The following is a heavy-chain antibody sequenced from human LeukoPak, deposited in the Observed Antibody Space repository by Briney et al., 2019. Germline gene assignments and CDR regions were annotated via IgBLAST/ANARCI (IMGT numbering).Heavy chain of an antibody. V-gene: IGHV3-11*01. J-gene: IGHJ5*02. CDR2: INIGGTNT. CDR1: GVTFNDYY. CDR3: ATDGAGFDT. Sequence: GGSLRLSCAASGVTFNDYYMSWIRQAPGKGLEWLSYINIGGTNTHYADSVKGRFTFSRDNAKKSPYLEMNNLRAEDTAVYYCATDGAGFDTWGQGVLVTVSS.